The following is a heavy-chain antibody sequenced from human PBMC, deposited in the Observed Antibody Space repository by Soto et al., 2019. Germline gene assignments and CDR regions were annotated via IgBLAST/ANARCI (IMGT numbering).Heavy chain of an antibody. Sequence: QLQLQESGPGLVKPSETLSLICTVSGGSITSSSYYWGWIRQPPGKGLEWIGRVYFGGGTYYNPSLKSRLTISVDTSTNQLSLKLNSVTAADTAVYYCATPRPYVAAALAAWGQGILVTVSS. V-gene: IGHV4-39*01. CDR1: GGSITSSSYY. CDR2: VYFGGGT. CDR3: ATPRPYVAAALAA. D-gene: IGHD6-6*01. J-gene: IGHJ5*02.